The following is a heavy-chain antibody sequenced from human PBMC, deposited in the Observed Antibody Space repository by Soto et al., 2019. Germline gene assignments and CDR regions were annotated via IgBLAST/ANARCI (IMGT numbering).Heavy chain of an antibody. D-gene: IGHD4-17*01. CDR3: ARWYGGSLDY. V-gene: IGHV4-59*01. J-gene: IGHJ4*02. Sequence: QVQLQESGPGLVKPSEILSLTCTVSGGSISSYYWSWIRQPPGKGLEWIGYIYYSGSTNYNPSLKSRVTISVDTSKNQFSLKLSSVTAADTAVYYCARWYGGSLDYWGQGTLVTVSS. CDR2: IYYSGST. CDR1: GGSISSYY.